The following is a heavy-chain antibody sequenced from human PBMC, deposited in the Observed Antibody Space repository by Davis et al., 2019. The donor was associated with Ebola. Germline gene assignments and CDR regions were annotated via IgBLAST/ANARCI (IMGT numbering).Heavy chain of an antibody. CDR1: GGSISSSSYY. J-gene: IGHJ6*02. CDR2: IYYSGST. CDR3: ARGPHTIFGVVISNYGMDV. D-gene: IGHD3-3*01. V-gene: IGHV4-39*01. Sequence: SETLSLTCTVPGGSISSSSYYWGWIRQPPGKGLEWIGSIYYSGSTNYNPSLKSRVTISVDTSKNQFSLKLSSVTAADTAVYYCARGPHTIFGVVISNYGMDVWGQGTTVTVSS.